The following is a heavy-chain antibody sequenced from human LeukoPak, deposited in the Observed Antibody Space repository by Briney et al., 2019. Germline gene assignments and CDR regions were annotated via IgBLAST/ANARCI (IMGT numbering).Heavy chain of an antibody. V-gene: IGHV1-69*01. CDR1: GGTFSSYA. Sequence: GSSVTVSCKASGGTFSSYAISWVRQAPGQGLEWMGGIIPIFGTANYAQKFQGRVTITADESTSTAYMELSSLRSEDTAVYYCARGFNGYCSSTSCYDWFDPWGQGTLVTVSS. D-gene: IGHD2-2*03. CDR3: ARGFNGYCSSTSCYDWFDP. CDR2: IIPIFGTA. J-gene: IGHJ5*02.